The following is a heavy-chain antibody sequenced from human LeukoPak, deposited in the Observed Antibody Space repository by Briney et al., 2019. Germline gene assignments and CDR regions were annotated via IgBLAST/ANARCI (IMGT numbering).Heavy chain of an antibody. J-gene: IGHJ4*02. CDR1: GFTFSNAW. V-gene: IGHV3-15*01. CDR2: IKSKTDGGTT. CDR3: ARVAAGSSRDY. Sequence: KAGGSLRLSCAASGFTFSNAWMSWVRQAPGKGLEWVGRIKSKTDGGTTDYAAPVKGRFTISRDNAKNSLYLQMNSLRAEDTAVYYCARVAAGSSRDYWGQGTLVTVSS.